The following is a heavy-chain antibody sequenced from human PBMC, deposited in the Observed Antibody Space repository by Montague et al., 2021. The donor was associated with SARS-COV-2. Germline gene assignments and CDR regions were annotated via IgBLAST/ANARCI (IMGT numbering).Heavy chain of an antibody. CDR3: ARGGWGAPGTGRLFDY. CDR2: TYYRSKWYN. CDR1: GDSVSSDSAA. J-gene: IGHJ4*02. D-gene: IGHD3-10*01. Sequence: CAISGDSVSSDSAAWKWIRQSPSRDLEWLVRTYYRSKWYNDYAVSVKSRITINPDTSKNQFSLQLNSVTPEDTAVYYCARGGWGAPGTGRLFDYWGQGTLVTVSS. V-gene: IGHV6-1*01.